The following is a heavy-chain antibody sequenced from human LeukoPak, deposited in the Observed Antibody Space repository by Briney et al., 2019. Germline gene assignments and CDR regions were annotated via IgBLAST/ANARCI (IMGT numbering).Heavy chain of an antibody. V-gene: IGHV1-3*01. CDR1: GYTFTSYV. CDR2: INAGNGDT. D-gene: IGHD6-19*01. J-gene: IGHJ4*02. Sequence: AASVKVSYKASGYTFTSYVVHWVRQTPGQRLEWMGWINAGNGDTKYSQSFQGRVTITRDASASTAYMEVSSLRSEDTTVYYCARCPRSGWYWDYWGQGTLVTVSS. CDR3: ARCPRSGWYWDY.